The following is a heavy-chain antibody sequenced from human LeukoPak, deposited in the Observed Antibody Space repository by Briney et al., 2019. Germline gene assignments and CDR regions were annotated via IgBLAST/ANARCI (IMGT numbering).Heavy chain of an antibody. Sequence: GGSLRLSCAASGFTFSSYSMNWVRHAPGKGLERASSISSSSSYIYYADSVKGRFTISRDNAKNSLYLQMNSLRADDTAVYYCARLNGQQLVRGPFDYWGLGTLVTVSS. D-gene: IGHD6-13*01. CDR1: GFTFSSYS. J-gene: IGHJ4*02. CDR3: ARLNGQQLVRGPFDY. CDR2: ISSSSSYI. V-gene: IGHV3-21*01.